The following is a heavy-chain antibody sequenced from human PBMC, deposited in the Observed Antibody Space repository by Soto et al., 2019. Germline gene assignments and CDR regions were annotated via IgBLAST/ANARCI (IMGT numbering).Heavy chain of an antibody. CDR3: AKEGYGMDV. V-gene: IGHV4-59*01. CDR2: IYYSGST. Sequence: SETLSLTCTVSGCSISSYYWSWIRQPPGKGLEWIGYIYYSGSTNYNPSLKSRVTISVDTSKNQFSLKLSSVTAADTAVYYCAKEGYGMDVWGQGTTVTVSS. J-gene: IGHJ6*02. CDR1: GCSISSYY.